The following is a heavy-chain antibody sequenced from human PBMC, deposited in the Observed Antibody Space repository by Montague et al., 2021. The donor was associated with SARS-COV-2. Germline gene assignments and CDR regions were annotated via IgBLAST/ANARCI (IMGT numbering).Heavy chain of an antibody. CDR1: GFSFSTSGMC. V-gene: IGHV2-70*01. J-gene: IGHJ4*02. CDR2: XXWDDDK. D-gene: IGHD3-16*01. Sequence: PALVKPTQTLTLTCTFSGFSFSTSGMCVSWIRQPPGKALEWLALXXWDDDKYYSTSLKTRLTISKDTSKNQVVLTMTNMDPVDTATYYCATTIYDYVWGTRVEFDYWGQGTLVTVSS. CDR3: ATTIYDYVWGTRVEFDY.